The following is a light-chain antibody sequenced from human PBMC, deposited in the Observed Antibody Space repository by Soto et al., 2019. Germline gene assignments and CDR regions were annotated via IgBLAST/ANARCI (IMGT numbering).Light chain of an antibody. V-gene: IGKV3-20*01. J-gene: IGKJ3*01. Sequence: EIVLTQSPGTLSLSPGERATLSCRASQSVSSSYLAWYQQKPGQAPRLLIYGASSRATGIPDRFSGSGSGTDFTLTICRLVPEDFAVYDCQQYGSSLFTCGPGTKVDIK. CDR3: QQYGSSLFT. CDR2: GAS. CDR1: QSVSSSY.